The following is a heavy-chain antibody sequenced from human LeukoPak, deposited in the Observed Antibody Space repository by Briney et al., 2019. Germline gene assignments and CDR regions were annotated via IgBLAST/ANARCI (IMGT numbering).Heavy chain of an antibody. J-gene: IGHJ4*02. D-gene: IGHD3-16*02. CDR1: GYTFTSYD. V-gene: IGHV1-8*01. CDR2: MNPNSGNT. CDR3: ARVGYVWGSYRLLRLGPFDY. Sequence: GASVKVSCKASGYTFTSYDINWVRQATGQGLEWMGWMNPNSGNTGYAQKFQGRVTMTRNTSISTAYMELSSLRSEDTAVYYCARVGYVWGSYRLLRLGPFDYWGQGTLVTASS.